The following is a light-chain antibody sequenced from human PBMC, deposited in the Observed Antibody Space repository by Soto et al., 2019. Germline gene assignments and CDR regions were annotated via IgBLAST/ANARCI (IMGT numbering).Light chain of an antibody. CDR2: LEGSGSY. Sequence: QPVLTQSSSASASLGSSVKLTCTLSSGHSSYIIAWHQQQPGKAPRYLMKLEGSGSYNKGSGVPDRFSGSISGDDRYLTISNLQFEDEADYYCETWDCNTRVFGGVTKLNVL. CDR3: ETWDCNTRV. V-gene: IGLV4-60*02. J-gene: IGLJ3*02. CDR1: SGHSSYI.